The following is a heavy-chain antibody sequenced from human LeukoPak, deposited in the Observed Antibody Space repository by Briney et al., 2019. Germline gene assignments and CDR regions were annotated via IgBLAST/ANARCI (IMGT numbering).Heavy chain of an antibody. CDR1: GYTFTSYY. Sequence: ASVKVSCKASGYTFTSYYMHWVRQAPGQGLEWMGIINPSGGSTSYAQKFQGRVTMTRDTSTSTVYMELSSLRSEDTAVYYCARHYRSGGSCHYYYYGMDVWGQGTTVTVSS. J-gene: IGHJ6*02. CDR2: INPSGGST. D-gene: IGHD2-15*01. CDR3: ARHYRSGGSCHYYYYGMDV. V-gene: IGHV1-46*01.